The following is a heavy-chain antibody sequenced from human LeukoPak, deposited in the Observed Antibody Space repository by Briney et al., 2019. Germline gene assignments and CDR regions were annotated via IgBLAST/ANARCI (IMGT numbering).Heavy chain of an antibody. CDR1: GFTFSKYA. V-gene: IGHV3-23*01. CDR3: ARDRRHLRGYFDL. Sequence: PGGSLRLSCAASGFTFSKYATTWVRQAPGKGLQWVSAISGGGDTTHYADSVKGRFTISRDNSKNMLYLQMDSLRAEDTAVYYCARDRRHLRGYFDLWGRGTLVTVSS. CDR2: ISGGGDTT. J-gene: IGHJ2*01.